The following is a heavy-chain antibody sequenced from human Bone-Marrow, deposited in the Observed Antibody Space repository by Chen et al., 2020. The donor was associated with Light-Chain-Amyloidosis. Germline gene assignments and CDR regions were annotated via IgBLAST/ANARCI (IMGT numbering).Heavy chain of an antibody. V-gene: IGHV3-30*03. CDR3: ARVSFERGGPARPPGDS. J-gene: IGHJ4*02. CDR2: LSYDGNSK. CDR1: GFTFSNYG. Sequence: QVQLVESGGGVVQPGRSLRLSCAASGFTFSNYGMHWVRQTPGKGLEGVGVLSYDGNSKYDADAVKGRFTISRDSSKNTLYLQMNSLRAEDTAVYYCARVSFERGGPARPPGDSWGQGTLVTVSS. D-gene: IGHD6-6*01.